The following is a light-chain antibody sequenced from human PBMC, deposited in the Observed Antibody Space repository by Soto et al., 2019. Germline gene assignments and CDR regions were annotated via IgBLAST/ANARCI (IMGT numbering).Light chain of an antibody. Sequence: QSVLTQPASVSGSPGQSITISCTGTSSDVGGYNYVSWYQRHPGKAPKLMIYDVSNRPSGVSNRFSGSKSGNTASLTISGLQAEDEADYYYSSYTSSSTEVFGTGTKVTVL. V-gene: IGLV2-14*01. J-gene: IGLJ1*01. CDR3: SSYTSSSTEV. CDR2: DVS. CDR1: SSDVGGYNY.